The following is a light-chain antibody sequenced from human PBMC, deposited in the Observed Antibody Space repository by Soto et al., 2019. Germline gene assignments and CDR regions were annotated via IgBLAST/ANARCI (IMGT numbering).Light chain of an antibody. Sequence: DIQMTQSPSSLSASVGDRVTITCRASQGISNYLAWYQQKPGKVPKLLIYAASTLQSGVPSRFSGSGSGTDFTLTISSLQPEDVATYYCQKYNSAPEWTFGQVTKVEIK. CDR3: QKYNSAPEWT. V-gene: IGKV1-27*01. CDR1: QGISNY. CDR2: AAS. J-gene: IGKJ1*01.